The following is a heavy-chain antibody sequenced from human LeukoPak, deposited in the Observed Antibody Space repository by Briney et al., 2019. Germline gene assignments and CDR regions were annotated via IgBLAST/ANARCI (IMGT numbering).Heavy chain of an antibody. V-gene: IGHV3-23*01. CDR2: ISGSGEST. J-gene: IGHJ4*02. CDR3: AKRGDSGACNDY. Sequence: GGSLRLSCAVPGFTFRSYAMSWVRQAPGKGLEWVSGISGSGESTYYADSVKGRFTIFRDNPKNTLYLQMNSLRAEDTALYYCAKRGDSGACNDYWGQGTLVTVSS. CDR1: GFTFRSYA. D-gene: IGHD2-21*01.